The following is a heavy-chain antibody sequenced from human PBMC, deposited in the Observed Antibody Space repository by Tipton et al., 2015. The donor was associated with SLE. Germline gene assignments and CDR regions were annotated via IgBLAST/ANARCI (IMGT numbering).Heavy chain of an antibody. CDR3: ARHTLRFLEWT. J-gene: IGHJ1*01. CDR2: IYYSGST. Sequence: TLSLTCTVSGGSISSYYWSWIRQPPGKGLEWIGYIYYSGSTNYNPSLKSRVTISVDTSKNQFSLKLSSVTAADTAVYYCARHTLRFLEWTWGQGTLVTVSS. D-gene: IGHD3-3*01. CDR1: GGSISSYY. V-gene: IGHV4-59*01.